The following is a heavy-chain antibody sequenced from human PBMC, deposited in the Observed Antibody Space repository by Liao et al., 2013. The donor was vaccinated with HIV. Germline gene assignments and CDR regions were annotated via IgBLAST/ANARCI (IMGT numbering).Heavy chain of an antibody. J-gene: IGHJ4*02. V-gene: IGHV4-59*08. CDR1: GGSISSYY. CDR2: IYYSGST. CDR3: ARGRGAHDY. D-gene: IGHD3-10*01. Sequence: QVQLQESGPGLVKPSETLSLTCTVSGGSISSYYWSWIRQPPGKGLEWIAYIYYSGSTYYNPSLKSRVTISVDTSKNQFSLKLSSVTAADTAVYYCARGRGAHDYWGQGTLVTVSS.